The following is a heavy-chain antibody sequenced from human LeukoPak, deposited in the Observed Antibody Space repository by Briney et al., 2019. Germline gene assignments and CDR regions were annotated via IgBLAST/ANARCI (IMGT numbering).Heavy chain of an antibody. CDR3: AGALGGYDRWFDP. J-gene: IGHJ5*02. D-gene: IGHD5-12*01. Sequence: GASVKVSCKASGYTFTGYYMHWVRQAPGQGLEWMGRINPNNGATNYAQKLQGRVTITGDTSISTAYMELSSLRSDDTAVYYCAGALGGYDRWFDPWGRGTLVTVSS. V-gene: IGHV1-2*06. CDR2: INPNNGAT. CDR1: GYTFTGYY.